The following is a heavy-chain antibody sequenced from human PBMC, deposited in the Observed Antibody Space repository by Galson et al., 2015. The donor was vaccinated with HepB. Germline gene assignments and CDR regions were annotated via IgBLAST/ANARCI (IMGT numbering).Heavy chain of an antibody. CDR2: INPSGDA. CDR1: GHSFPNYY. D-gene: IGHD1-26*01. CDR3: VTTEWDI. Sequence: SVKVSCKVLGHSFPNYYLHWVRQAPGQGLEWMAMINPSGDATLAQKFQGKVTLTKDRSTSTVYMEMNSLRSEDTATYYCVTTEWDIWGQGTRVIVSS. V-gene: IGHV1-46*01. J-gene: IGHJ4*02.